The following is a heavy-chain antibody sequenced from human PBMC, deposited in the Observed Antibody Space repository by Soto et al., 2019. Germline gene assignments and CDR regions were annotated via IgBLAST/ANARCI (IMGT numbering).Heavy chain of an antibody. V-gene: IGHV5-51*01. CDR1: GYSFTSYW. D-gene: IGHD2-2*01. CDR2: IYPGDSDT. J-gene: IGHJ4*02. CDR3: ARRNVVVPAAMLIAAAGTHYYFDY. Sequence: PGESLKISCKGSGYSFTSYWIGWVRQMPGKGLEWMGIIYPGDSDTRYSPSFQGQVTISADKSISTAYLQWSSLKASDTAMYYCARRNVVVPAAMLIAAAGTHYYFDYWGQGTLVTVSS.